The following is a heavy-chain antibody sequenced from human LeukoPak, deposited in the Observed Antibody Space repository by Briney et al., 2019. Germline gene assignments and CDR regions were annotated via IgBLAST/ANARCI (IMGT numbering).Heavy chain of an antibody. CDR2: IFSGGTT. V-gene: IGHV3-53*01. CDR1: GFTVSSNY. Sequence: GGSLRLSCAVSGFTVSSNYMSWVRQAPGKGLEWVSVIFSGGTTYYADSVKGRFTISRDNSKNTLYLQMNSLRAEDTAVYYCAREGNYYDMDVWGQGTTVTVSS. J-gene: IGHJ6*02. CDR3: AREGNYYDMDV.